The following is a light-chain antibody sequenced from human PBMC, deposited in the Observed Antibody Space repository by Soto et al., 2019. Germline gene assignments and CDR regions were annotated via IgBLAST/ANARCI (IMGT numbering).Light chain of an antibody. J-gene: IGKJ4*01. CDR1: QSVFKNY. CDR2: DGS. CDR3: QQYGRSPST. V-gene: IGKV3-20*01. Sequence: EIVLTQSPGTLSLSPGERATLSCRASQSVFKNYLAWYQQKPGQAPRLLIYDGSTRAAGISDRFSGSGSGTDFTLTVSRLEPGDVAVYYCQQYGRSPSTFGGGTKVEIK.